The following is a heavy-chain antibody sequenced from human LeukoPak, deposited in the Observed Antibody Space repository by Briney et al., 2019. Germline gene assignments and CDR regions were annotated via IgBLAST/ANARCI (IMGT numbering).Heavy chain of an antibody. CDR3: ARVLMYYDFWSGYSPLFPNWFDP. D-gene: IGHD3-3*01. J-gene: IGHJ5*02. CDR1: GGSISSGGYY. V-gene: IGHV4-31*03. Sequence: PSETLSLTCTVSGGSISSGGYYWSWIRQHPGKGLEWIGYIYYSGSTYYNPSLKSRVTISVDTSKNQFSLKLSSVTAADTAVYYCARVLMYYDFWSGYSPLFPNWFDPWGQGTLVTVSS. CDR2: IYYSGST.